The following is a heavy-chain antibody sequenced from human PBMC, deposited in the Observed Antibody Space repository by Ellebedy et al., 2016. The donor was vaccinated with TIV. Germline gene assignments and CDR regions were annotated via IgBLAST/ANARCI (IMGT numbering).Heavy chain of an antibody. CDR3: ARGKLMVYAD. V-gene: IGHV3-53*01. CDR1: GFTVSSNY. Sequence: PGGSLRLSCAASGFTVSSNYMSWLRQAPGRGLEWVSVIYSGGNTYYADSVKGRFTMPRDNSKNTLYLQLNSLRAEDTAVYFCARGKLMVYADWGQGTLVTVSS. CDR2: IYSGGNT. D-gene: IGHD2-8*01. J-gene: IGHJ4*02.